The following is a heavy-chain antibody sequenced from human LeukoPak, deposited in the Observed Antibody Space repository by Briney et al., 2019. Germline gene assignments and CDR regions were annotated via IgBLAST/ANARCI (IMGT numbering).Heavy chain of an antibody. D-gene: IGHD3/OR15-3a*01. CDR3: AKRGVVIRVFLVGFHKEAFYFES. V-gene: IGHV3-23*01. Sequence: GGSLRLSCEASGFTFSSYAMSWVRQAPGKGLEWVSAISGSGGSTYYADSVKGRFTISRDNPKNTLYLQMNSLRAEDTAFYFCAKRGVVIRVFLVGFHKEAFYFESWGQGALVTVSS. CDR2: ISGSGGST. CDR1: GFTFSSYA. J-gene: IGHJ4*02.